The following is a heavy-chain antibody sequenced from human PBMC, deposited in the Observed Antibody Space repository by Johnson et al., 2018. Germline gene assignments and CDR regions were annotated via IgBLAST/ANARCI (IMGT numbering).Heavy chain of an antibody. V-gene: IGHV4-34*01. Sequence: QVQLQQWGAGLLKPSETLSLTCAVYGGSFSGYYWSWIRQPPGKGLEWIGEINHSGSTNYNPSLKSRVTISVDTSKNQFSLKLSSVTAADTAVYYCARSRSAYSGDYVGAEYFHHGGQGTLVTVSS. D-gene: IGHD4-17*01. CDR3: ARSRSAYSGDYVGAEYFHH. J-gene: IGHJ1*01. CDR2: INHSGST. CDR1: GGSFSGYY.